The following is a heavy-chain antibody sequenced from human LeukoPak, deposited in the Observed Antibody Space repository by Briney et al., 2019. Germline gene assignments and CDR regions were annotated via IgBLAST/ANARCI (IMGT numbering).Heavy chain of an antibody. J-gene: IGHJ6*02. CDR1: GFTFSSYS. CDR3: ARPHPRTVFGVFSYYYGMDV. D-gene: IGHD3-3*01. V-gene: IGHV3-21*01. Sequence: PGGSLRLSCAASGFTFSSYSMNWVRQAPGKGLEWVSSISSSTYIYYADSVKGRFIISRDNAKNSLYLQMNSLRAEDTAVYYCARPHPRTVFGVFSYYYGMDVWGQGTTVTVSS. CDR2: ISSSTYI.